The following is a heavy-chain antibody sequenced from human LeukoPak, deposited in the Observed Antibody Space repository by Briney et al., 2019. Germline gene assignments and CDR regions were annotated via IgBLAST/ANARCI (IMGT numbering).Heavy chain of an antibody. CDR3: ARTPLIGSVFIDY. CDR2: INPNSGGT. V-gene: IGHV1-2*02. CDR1: GYTFTGYY. Sequence: GASVKVSCRASGYTFTGYYMHWVRQAPGQGLEWMGWINPNSGGTNYAQKFQGRVTMTRDTSISTAYMELSRLRSDDTAVYYCARTPLIGSVFIDYWGQGTLVTVSS. D-gene: IGHD3-3*02. J-gene: IGHJ4*02.